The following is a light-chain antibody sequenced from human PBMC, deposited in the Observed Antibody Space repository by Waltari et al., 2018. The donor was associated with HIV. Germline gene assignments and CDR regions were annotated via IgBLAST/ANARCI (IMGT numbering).Light chain of an antibody. J-gene: IGLJ1*01. CDR2: EVT. CDR1: TSDVGGYQY. CDR3: TSYTSRNTRV. V-gene: IGLV2-14*01. Sequence: QSALTQPASVSGSPGQSITISCTGTTSDVGGYQYVSWYQQPPGQAPQLMILEVTNRPSGVSFRFAGSKSGNTASLTISGLQAEDEADYFCTSYTSRNTRVFGTGTKVTVL.